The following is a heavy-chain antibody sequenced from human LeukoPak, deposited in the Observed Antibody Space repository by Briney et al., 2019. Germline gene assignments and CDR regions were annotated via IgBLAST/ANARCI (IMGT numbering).Heavy chain of an antibody. CDR3: ARDRIAAAGNYYYYGMDV. CDR2: VFYSGST. D-gene: IGHD6-13*01. Sequence: KPSETLSLTCTVSGGSISSSSYYWGWIRQPPGKGLEWIGSVFYSGSTNYNPSLKSRVTISVDTSKNQFSLKLTSVTAADTAVYYCARDRIAAAGNYYYYGMDVWGQGTTVTVAS. J-gene: IGHJ6*02. CDR1: GGSISSSSYY. V-gene: IGHV4-39*07.